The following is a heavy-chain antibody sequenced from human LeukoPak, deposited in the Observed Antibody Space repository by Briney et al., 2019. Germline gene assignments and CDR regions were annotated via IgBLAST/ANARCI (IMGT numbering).Heavy chain of an antibody. J-gene: IGHJ3*02. CDR1: GGTFSSYA. D-gene: IGHD3-22*01. CDR2: IIPIFGTA. Sequence: SVKVSCKASGGTFSSYAISWVRQAPGQGLEWMGGIIPIFGTANYAQKFQGRVTITTDESTSTAYMELSSLRSEDTAVYYCARETIGYYDSSGNSAFDIWGKGTMVTVSS. V-gene: IGHV1-69*05. CDR3: ARETIGYYDSSGNSAFDI.